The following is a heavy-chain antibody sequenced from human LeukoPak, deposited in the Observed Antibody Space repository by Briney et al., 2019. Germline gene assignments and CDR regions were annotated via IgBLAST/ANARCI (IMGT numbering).Heavy chain of an antibody. V-gene: IGHV1-2*02. D-gene: IGHD2-2*02. J-gene: IGHJ6*03. Sequence: ASVKVSCKASGYTFTGYYMHWVRQAPGQGLEWMGWINPNSGGTNYAQKFQGRVTMTRVTSISTAYMELSRLRSDDTAVYYCARVFAGGYCSSTSCYNYYYMDAWGKGTTVTVSS. CDR1: GYTFTGYY. CDR3: ARVFAGGYCSSTSCYNYYYMDA. CDR2: INPNSGGT.